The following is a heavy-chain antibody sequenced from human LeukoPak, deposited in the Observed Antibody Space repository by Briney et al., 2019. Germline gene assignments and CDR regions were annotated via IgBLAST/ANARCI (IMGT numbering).Heavy chain of an antibody. J-gene: IGHJ5*02. V-gene: IGHV4-59*08. CDR1: NGSSSSFY. CDR3: VRHDYVFGTPPT. D-gene: IGHD3-16*01. Sequence: SETLSLTCTVSNGSSSSFYWTWIRQPPGKELEWIGYVYFGGGTKYNSSLESRVIISVDTSKNQFSLKLKSVTAADTAVYYCVRHDYVFGTPPTWGQGTLVTVSS. CDR2: VYFGGGT.